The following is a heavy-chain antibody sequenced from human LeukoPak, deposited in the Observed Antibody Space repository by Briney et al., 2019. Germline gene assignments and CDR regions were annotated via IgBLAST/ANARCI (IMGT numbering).Heavy chain of an antibody. D-gene: IGHD2-2*01. V-gene: IGHV4-34*01. CDR3: ARVSPPAPSGQLHIFRFYWFDP. CDR1: GGSFSGYY. Sequence: SETLSLTCAVYGGSFSGYYWSWIRQPPGKGLEWIGKINHSGSTNYNPSLKSRVTISVDTSKNQFSLKLSSVTAADTAVYYCARVSPPAPSGQLHIFRFYWFDPWGQGTLVTVSS. CDR2: INHSGST. J-gene: IGHJ5*02.